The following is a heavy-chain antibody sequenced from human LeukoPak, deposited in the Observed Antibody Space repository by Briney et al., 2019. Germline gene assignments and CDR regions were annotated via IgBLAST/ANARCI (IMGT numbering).Heavy chain of an antibody. CDR3: ANRGATLSDAFDI. Sequence: HPGGSLRLSCAASGFTFSSYGMHWVRQAPGKGLEWVAVISYDGSNKYHADSVKGRFTISRDNSKNTLYLQMNSLRAEDTAVYYCANRGATLSDAFDIWGQGTMVTVSS. D-gene: IGHD3-10*01. CDR1: GFTFSSYG. CDR2: ISYDGSNK. V-gene: IGHV3-30*18. J-gene: IGHJ3*02.